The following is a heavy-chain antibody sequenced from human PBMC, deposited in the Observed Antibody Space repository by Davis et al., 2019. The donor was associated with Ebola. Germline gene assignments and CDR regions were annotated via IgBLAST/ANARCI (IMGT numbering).Heavy chain of an antibody. Sequence: GESLKISCAASGFTFSRYAMSWVRQAPGKGLEWVSAISGSGGSTYYADSVKGRFTISRDNSKNTLYLQMNSLRAEDTAVYYCAILVVIGYWGQGTLVTVSS. D-gene: IGHD3-22*01. CDR2: ISGSGGST. V-gene: IGHV3-23*01. J-gene: IGHJ4*02. CDR1: GFTFSRYA. CDR3: AILVVIGY.